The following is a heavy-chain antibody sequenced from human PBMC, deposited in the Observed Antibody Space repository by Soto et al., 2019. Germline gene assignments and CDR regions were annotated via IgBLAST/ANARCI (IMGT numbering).Heavy chain of an antibody. V-gene: IGHV4-31*03. Sequence: PSETLSLTCTVSGGSISSGGYYWSWIRQHPGKGLEWIGYIYYSGSTYYNPSLKSRVTISVDTSKNQFSLELSSVTAADTAVYYCAKGYYDSSGYYYYYYYGMDVWGQGTTVTVSS. D-gene: IGHD3-22*01. CDR2: IYYSGST. CDR1: GGSISSGGYY. CDR3: AKGYYDSSGYYYYYYYGMDV. J-gene: IGHJ6*02.